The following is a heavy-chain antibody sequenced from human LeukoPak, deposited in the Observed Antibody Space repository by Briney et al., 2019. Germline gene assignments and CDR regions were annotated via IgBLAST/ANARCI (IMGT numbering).Heavy chain of an antibody. J-gene: IGHJ4*02. Sequence: SVKVSCKASGGTFSSYAISLVRQAPGQGLEWMGGIIPIFGTANYAQKFQGRVTITADKSTSTAYMELSSLRSEDTAVYYCARHFYSGWYDREFAYWGQGTLVTVSS. CDR1: GGTFSSYA. CDR2: IIPIFGTA. D-gene: IGHD6-19*01. CDR3: ARHFYSGWYDREFAY. V-gene: IGHV1-69*06.